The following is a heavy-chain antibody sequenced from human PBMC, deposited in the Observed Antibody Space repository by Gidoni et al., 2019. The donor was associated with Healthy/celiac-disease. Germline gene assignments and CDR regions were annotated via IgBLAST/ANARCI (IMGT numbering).Heavy chain of an antibody. V-gene: IGHV3-30*18. J-gene: IGHJ4*02. CDR2: ISYDGSNK. CDR1: GLTFSSYG. CDR3: AKRRIERGIAVAGVDY. D-gene: IGHD6-19*01. Sequence: QVQLVDSGGGVVQPARYLRLSCKAAGLTFSSYGMHWVRQAAGKGLEWGAVISYDGSNKYYADSVKGRFTISRDNSKNTLYLQMSSLRAGDTAVYYCAKRRIERGIAVAGVDYWGQGTLVTVSS.